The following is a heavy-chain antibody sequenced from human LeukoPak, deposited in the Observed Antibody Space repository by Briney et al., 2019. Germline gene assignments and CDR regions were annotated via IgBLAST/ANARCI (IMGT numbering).Heavy chain of an antibody. Sequence: GASVKVSCKASGYTFTSYGISWVRQAPGQGLEWMGWISAYNGNTNYAQKLQGRVTMTTDTSTSTAYMELRSLRSDDTAVYYCAVTYYYDSSGYLPFDCWGQGTLVTVSS. CDR2: ISAYNGNT. CDR1: GYTFTSYG. V-gene: IGHV1-18*01. CDR3: AVTYYYDSSGYLPFDC. D-gene: IGHD3-22*01. J-gene: IGHJ4*02.